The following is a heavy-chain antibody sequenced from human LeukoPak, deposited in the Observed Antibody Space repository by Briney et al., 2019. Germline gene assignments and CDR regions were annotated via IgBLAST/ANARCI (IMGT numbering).Heavy chain of an antibody. V-gene: IGHV4-59*01. J-gene: IGHJ3*02. CDR3: ARDRGATTFDI. Sequence: SETLSLTCTVSGGSISSYYWSWIRQPPGKGLEWIGYIYYSGSTNYNPSLKSPVTMSVDTSKNQFSLKVSSVTAAVTAVYYCARDRGATTFDIWGQGTMVTVSP. D-gene: IGHD1-26*01. CDR2: IYYSGST. CDR1: GGSISSYY.